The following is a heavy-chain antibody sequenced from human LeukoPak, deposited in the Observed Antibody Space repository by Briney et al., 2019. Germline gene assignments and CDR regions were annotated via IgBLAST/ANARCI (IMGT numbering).Heavy chain of an antibody. CDR1: GDSISSYY. D-gene: IGHD3-22*01. CDR2: IYYSGGT. CDR3: ARDGYYDSSGYYRNNWFDP. V-gene: IGHV4-59*01. J-gene: IGHJ5*02. Sequence: SETLSLTCTVSGDSISSYYWSWIRQPPGKGLEWLGYIYYSGGTNYNPSLKSRVTISVDTSKNQFSLKLSSVAAADTAVYYCARDGYYDSSGYYRNNWFDPWGQGTLVTVSS.